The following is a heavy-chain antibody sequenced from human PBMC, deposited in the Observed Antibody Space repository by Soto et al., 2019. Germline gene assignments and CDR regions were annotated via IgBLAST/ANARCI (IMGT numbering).Heavy chain of an antibody. J-gene: IGHJ6*02. CDR1: GYSFTSYW. CDR3: ARYSSSHYYYYYGMDV. D-gene: IGHD6-6*01. CDR2: IDPSDSYT. Sequence: GESLKISCKGSGYSFTSYWISWVRQMPGKGVEWMGRIDPSDSYTNYSPSFQGHVTISADKSISTAYLQWSSLKAADTAMYYCARYSSSHYYYYYGMDVWGQGTTVTVSS. V-gene: IGHV5-10-1*01.